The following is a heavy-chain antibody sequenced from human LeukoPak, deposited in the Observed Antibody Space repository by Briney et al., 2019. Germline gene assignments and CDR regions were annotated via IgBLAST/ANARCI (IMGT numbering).Heavy chain of an antibody. CDR3: ARGGYSNFDY. Sequence: SETLSLTCTVSGGSISSGGYYWSWIRQHPGKGLEWIGYIYYSGSTYYNPSLKSRVTISVDTSKNQFSLKLSSVTAADTAVYYCARGGYSNFDYWGQGTLVTVSS. J-gene: IGHJ4*02. D-gene: IGHD4-11*01. V-gene: IGHV4-31*03. CDR1: GGSISSGGYY. CDR2: IYYSGST.